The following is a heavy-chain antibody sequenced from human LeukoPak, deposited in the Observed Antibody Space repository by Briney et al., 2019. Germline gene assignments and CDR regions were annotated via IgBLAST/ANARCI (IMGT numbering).Heavy chain of an antibody. CDR3: ARQVVAVAGTGYFDY. J-gene: IGHJ4*02. CDR2: IYYSGSA. CDR1: VGSLRSRSYY. Sequence: SESLSLPYTVSVGSLRSRSYYFGAIRQPPGKGLELIGSIYYSGSAYYDASLKGQDTISVDTSNNQFSLKQTSTTPADTAVYFCARQVVAVAGTGYFDYWGQGTLVTVSS. V-gene: IGHV4-39*01. D-gene: IGHD6-19*01.